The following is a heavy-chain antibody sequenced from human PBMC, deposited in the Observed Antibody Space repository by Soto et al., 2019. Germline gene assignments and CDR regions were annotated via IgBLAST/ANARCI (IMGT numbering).Heavy chain of an antibody. CDR2: IYYSGST. V-gene: IGHV4-39*01. CDR1: GGSISSSSYY. D-gene: IGHD6-6*01. J-gene: IGHJ4*02. Sequence: QLQLQESGPGLVKPSETLSLTCPVSGGSISSSSYYWGWIRQPPGKGLEWLGSIYYSGSTYYNPALKSRVTISVDTSKNQFSLTLSSVTAADTAVDYCAIAARLRYFDYWGQGPLVTVSA. CDR3: AIAARLRYFDY.